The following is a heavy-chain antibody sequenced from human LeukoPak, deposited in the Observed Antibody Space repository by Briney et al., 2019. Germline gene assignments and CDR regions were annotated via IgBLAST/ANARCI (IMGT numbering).Heavy chain of an antibody. V-gene: IGHV3-15*07. CDR2: IKSKTDSGTI. CDR1: SFTFSNAW. Sequence: GGSLRLSCAASSFTFSNAWMNWVGQAPGKGLEWVGRIKSKTDSGTIDYAAPVKGRFTISRDDSKNTLYLQMNSLKTEDTAVYYCNNREFWGQGTLVTVSS. J-gene: IGHJ4*02. CDR3: NNREF. D-gene: IGHD3-10*01.